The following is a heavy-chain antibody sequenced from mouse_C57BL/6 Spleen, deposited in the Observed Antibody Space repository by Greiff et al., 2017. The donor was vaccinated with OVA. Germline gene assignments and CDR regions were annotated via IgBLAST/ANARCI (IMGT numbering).Heavy chain of an antibody. CDR2: IYPGSGST. D-gene: IGHD1-1*01. V-gene: IGHV1-55*01. CDR3: AREVYGSSYEGYFDV. Sequence: VQLQQPGAELVKPGASVKMSCKASGYTFTSYWITWVKQRPGQGLEWIGDIYPGSGSTNYNEKFKSKATLTVDTSSSTAYMQLSSLTSEDSAVYYCAREVYGSSYEGYFDVWGKGTTVTVSS. J-gene: IGHJ1*03. CDR1: GYTFTSYW.